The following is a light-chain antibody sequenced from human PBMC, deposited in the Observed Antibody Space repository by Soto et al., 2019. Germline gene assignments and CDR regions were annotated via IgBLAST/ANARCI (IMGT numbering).Light chain of an antibody. J-gene: IGLJ1*01. CDR2: DNH. CDR1: SSNIGINT. CDR3: AAWDVSLKGFV. Sequence: VLTQPPSASGTPGQRVTFSCSGSSSNIGINTVNWYRQLPGTAPQLLISDNHRRPSGVPDRFSGSKSGTSASLTISGLQSEDEATYFCAAWDVSLKGFVFGTGTKVTVL. V-gene: IGLV1-44*01.